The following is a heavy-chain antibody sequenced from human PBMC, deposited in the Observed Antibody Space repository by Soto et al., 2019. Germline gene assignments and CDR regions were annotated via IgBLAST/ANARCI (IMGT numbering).Heavy chain of an antibody. J-gene: IGHJ3*02. CDR3: ASKYTMVRDIGAFDM. Sequence: PGGSLRLSCAASGVTFSSYSMNWVRQAPGKGLEWVSSISSSSSYIYYADSVKGRFTISRDNAENSLYLQMNSLRAEDTAVYYCASKYTMVRDIGAFDMWGQGTMVTVSS. CDR1: GVTFSSYS. D-gene: IGHD3-10*01. V-gene: IGHV3-21*01. CDR2: ISSSSSYI.